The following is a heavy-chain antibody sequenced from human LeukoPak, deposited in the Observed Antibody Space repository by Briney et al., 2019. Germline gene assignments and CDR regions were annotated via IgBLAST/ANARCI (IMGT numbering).Heavy chain of an antibody. CDR1: GYTFTGYY. J-gene: IGHJ4*02. Sequence: ASVRVSCKASGYTFTGYYMHWVRQAPGQGLEWMGWINPNSGGTNYAQKFQGRVTMTRDTSISTAYMGLSRLRSDDTAVYYCARGPAGPYCGGDCYSPLIAYSGQGSLVT. CDR3: ARGPAGPYCGGDCYSPLIAY. D-gene: IGHD2-21*02. V-gene: IGHV1-2*02. CDR2: INPNSGGT.